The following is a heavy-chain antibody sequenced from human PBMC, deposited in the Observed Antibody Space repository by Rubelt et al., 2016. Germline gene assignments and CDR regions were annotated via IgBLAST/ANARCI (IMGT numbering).Heavy chain of an antibody. J-gene: IGHJ1*01. CDR3: ARGQGGDGYLH. V-gene: IGHV4-59*01. D-gene: IGHD5-24*01. Sequence: QVQLQESGPGLVKPSETLSLTCTVSGASISSYYWTWIRQPPGKRLEWIGYILYSGTTNYNPTPKSRVTMSVDTSKNQFSLKLSSVSASDTTVYYCARGQGGDGYLHWGHGTLLPVSS. CDR1: GASISSYY. CDR2: ILYSGTT.